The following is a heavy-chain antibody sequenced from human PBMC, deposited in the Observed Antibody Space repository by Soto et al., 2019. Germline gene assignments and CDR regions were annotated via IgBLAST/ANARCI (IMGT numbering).Heavy chain of an antibody. CDR2: IIGGGGGT. CDR1: GFTFNNFA. J-gene: IGHJ4*02. D-gene: IGHD3-10*01. CDR3: AKAVGNSGSHYDH. V-gene: IGHV3-23*01. Sequence: GGSLRLSCAASGFTFNNFAMSWVRQAPGKGLEWVSGIIGGGGGTYFADSVKGRFTISRDNSKNTLYLQMNSLSAEDTAIYFCAKAVGNSGSHYDHWGQGT.